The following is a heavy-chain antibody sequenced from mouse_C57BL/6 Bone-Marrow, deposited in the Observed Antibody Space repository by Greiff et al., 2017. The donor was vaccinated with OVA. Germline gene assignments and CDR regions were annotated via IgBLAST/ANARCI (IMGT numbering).Heavy chain of an antibody. J-gene: IGHJ3*01. V-gene: IGHV5-6*01. CDR1: GFTFSSYG. D-gene: IGHD3-2*02. Sequence: EVQGVESGGDLVKPGGSLKLSCAASGFTFSSYGMSWVRQTPDKRLEWVATISSGGSYTYYPDSVKGRFTISRDNAKNTLYLQMISLKSEDTAMYYCARPQTAQATFWFAYWGQGTLVTVSA. CDR3: ARPQTAQATFWFAY. CDR2: ISSGGSYT.